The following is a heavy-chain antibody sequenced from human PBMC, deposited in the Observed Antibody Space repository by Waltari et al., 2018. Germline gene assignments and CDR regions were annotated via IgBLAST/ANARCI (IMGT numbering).Heavy chain of an antibody. Sequence: EVQLLESGGGLVQHGGSLRLSCAASGFSFRSFGMSWVRQAPGKCLVWVAAMGACTSTDYADSVKGRFTISRDNSKNTLFLQMNSLRSEDTAIYYCARVHSLGQYDTSGAESNFDHWGQGALVTVSS. D-gene: IGHD3-22*01. CDR3: ARVHSLGQYDTSGAESNFDH. J-gene: IGHJ4*02. CDR1: GFSFRSFG. V-gene: IGHV3-23*01. CDR2: MGACTST.